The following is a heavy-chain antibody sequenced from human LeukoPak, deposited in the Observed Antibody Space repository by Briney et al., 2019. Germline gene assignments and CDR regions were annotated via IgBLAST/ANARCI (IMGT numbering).Heavy chain of an antibody. CDR2: ISGSGGAT. V-gene: IGHV3-23*01. D-gene: IGHD3-10*01. CDR1: GFTFSDYY. Sequence: GGSLRLSCAASGFTFSDYYMSWIRQAPGKGLEWVSGISGSGGATYYADSVKGRFTISRDDPHNTLYLQMNSLRAEDTAVYFCARGGVDYYGSGTYYLMYYFDYWGQGALVTVSS. CDR3: ARGGVDYYGSGTYYLMYYFDY. J-gene: IGHJ4*02.